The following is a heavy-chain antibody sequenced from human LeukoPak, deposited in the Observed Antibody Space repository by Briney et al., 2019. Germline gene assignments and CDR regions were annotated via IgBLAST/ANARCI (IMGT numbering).Heavy chain of an antibody. J-gene: IGHJ4*02. CDR3: TTGPAKGFDY. Sequence: GRIKSKTDAGPTDYAASVKGRFTVSRDDSKNTLYLEMNSLKNEDTAVYYCTTGPAKGFDYWGQGTLVTVSS. V-gene: IGHV3-15*01. CDR2: IKSKTDAGPT. D-gene: IGHD4/OR15-4a*01.